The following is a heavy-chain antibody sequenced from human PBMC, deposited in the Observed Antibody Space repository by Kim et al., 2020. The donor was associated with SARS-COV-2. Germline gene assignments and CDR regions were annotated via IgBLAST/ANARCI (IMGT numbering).Heavy chain of an antibody. CDR2: IKQDGSEK. Sequence: GGSLRLSCAASGFTFSSHWMNWVRQAPGKGLEWVAKIKQDGSEKYYVDSVKGRFTISRDNAKNSLFLQMNSLRAADTAVYYCARDGSSLGNLYFFYYGM. D-gene: IGHD6-6*01. CDR3: ARDGSSLGNLYFFYYGM. CDR1: GFTFSSHW. V-gene: IGHV3-7*01. J-gene: IGHJ6*01.